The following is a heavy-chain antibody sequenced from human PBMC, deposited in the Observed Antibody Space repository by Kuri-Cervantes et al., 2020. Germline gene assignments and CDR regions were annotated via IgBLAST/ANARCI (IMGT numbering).Heavy chain of an antibody. Sequence: SETLSLTCVVSGDPISSSNWWTWVRQPPGKGLEWIGEIFHSGSTNQNPSLKSRVTISVDTSKNQFSLKLSSVTAADTAVYYCARGFGRSGYSSSWYGPHNWFDPWGQGTLVTVSS. J-gene: IGHJ5*02. V-gene: IGHV4-4*02. CDR1: GDPISSSNW. D-gene: IGHD6-13*01. CDR2: IFHSGST. CDR3: ARGFGRSGYSSSWYGPHNWFDP.